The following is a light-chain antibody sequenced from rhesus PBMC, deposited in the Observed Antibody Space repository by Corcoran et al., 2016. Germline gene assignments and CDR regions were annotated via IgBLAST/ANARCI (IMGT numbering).Light chain of an antibody. CDR2: EAA. CDR1: QGITND. J-gene: IGKJ3*01. CDR3: QPFYSTPFT. V-gene: IGKV1-25*01. Sequence: DIQMTQSPSSLSASVGDRVTITCRASQGITNDLAWYQQKPGETPKLLIYEAASLQRGIPSRFSGRGSGTDFTLPISSLQSEDFATYSWQPFYSTPFTFVPGTKLDIK.